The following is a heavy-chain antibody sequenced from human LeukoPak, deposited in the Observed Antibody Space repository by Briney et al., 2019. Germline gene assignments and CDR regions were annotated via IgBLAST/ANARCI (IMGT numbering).Heavy chain of an antibody. CDR1: GFTFSTYD. Sequence: GGSLRLSCAASGFTFSTYDMHWVRQAPGKGLEWVSGINWNGGSTGYADSVKGRFTISRDNAKNSLYLQMNSLRAEDTAVYYCASLGDYVSGYWGQGTLVTVSS. V-gene: IGHV3-20*04. CDR2: INWNGGST. J-gene: IGHJ4*02. D-gene: IGHD4-17*01. CDR3: ASLGDYVSGY.